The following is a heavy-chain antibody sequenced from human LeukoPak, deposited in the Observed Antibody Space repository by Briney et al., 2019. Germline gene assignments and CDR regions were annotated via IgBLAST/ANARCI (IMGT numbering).Heavy chain of an antibody. CDR2: IWYDGSNK. Sequence: HPGGSLRLSCAASGFTFSSYGMHWVRQAPGKGLEWVAVIWYDGSNKYYAGSVKGRFTISRDNSKNTLYLQMNSLRAEDTAVYYCARDGSSGWYWVDYWGQGTLVTVSS. CDR3: ARDGSSGWYWVDY. V-gene: IGHV3-33*01. D-gene: IGHD6-19*01. CDR1: GFTFSSYG. J-gene: IGHJ4*02.